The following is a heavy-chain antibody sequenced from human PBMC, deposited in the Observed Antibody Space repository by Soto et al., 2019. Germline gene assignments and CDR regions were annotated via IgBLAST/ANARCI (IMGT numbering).Heavy chain of an antibody. CDR3: AHATPSDSCPGFVL. D-gene: IGHD2-15*01. V-gene: IGHV3-23*01. CDR2: ISGSGGST. Sequence: GGSLRLSCAASGFTFSSYAMSWVRQAPGKGLEWVSAISGSGGSTYYADSVRGRFTISRDNSKNTLLLHMNSLRAEDTAVYYCAHATPSDSCPGFVLWGQGTLVTVSS. J-gene: IGHJ4*02. CDR1: GFTFSSYA.